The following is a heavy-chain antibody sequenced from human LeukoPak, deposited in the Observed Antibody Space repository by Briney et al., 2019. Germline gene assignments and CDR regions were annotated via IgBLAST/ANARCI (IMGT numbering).Heavy chain of an antibody. CDR2: ISPDGTVK. J-gene: IGHJ4*02. CDR1: GFSFSSHW. D-gene: IGHD3-3*01. Sequence: PGGSLRLSCVVSGFSFSSHWMHWVRQAPGKGPVWVSRISPDGTVKGYADSVKGLFTISRDNSKNTLYLQMNSLRAEDTAVYYCAKGGYDFWSSLDYWGQGTLVTVSS. CDR3: AKGGYDFWSSLDY. V-gene: IGHV3-74*01.